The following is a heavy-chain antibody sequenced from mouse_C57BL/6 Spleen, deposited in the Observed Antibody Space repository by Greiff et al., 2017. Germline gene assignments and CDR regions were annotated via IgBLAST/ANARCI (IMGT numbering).Heavy chain of an antibody. Sequence: QVQLQQSGAELVKPGASVKLSCKASGYTFTSYWMHWVKQRPGQGLEWIGMIHPNSGSTNYNEKFKSKATLTVDKSSSTAYMQLSSLTSEDSAVYYCARDSSYVDWYFDVWGTGTTVTVSS. CDR2: IHPNSGST. CDR1: GYTFTSYW. J-gene: IGHJ1*03. V-gene: IGHV1-64*01. CDR3: ARDSSYVDWYFDV. D-gene: IGHD1-1*01.